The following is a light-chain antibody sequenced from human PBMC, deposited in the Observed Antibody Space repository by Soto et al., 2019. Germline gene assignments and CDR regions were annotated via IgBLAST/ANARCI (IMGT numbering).Light chain of an antibody. V-gene: IGKV1-39*01. CDR2: AAS. CDR1: QSISNY. CDR3: QQTYTTPLT. Sequence: DIQMTQSPSSLSASVGDRVTVTCRASQSISNYLNWYQQKPGKAPRLLIYAASSLQSGVPSRFSGSGSGTEFTLTITSLQPGDFATYYCQQTYTTPLTFGGGTKVDIK. J-gene: IGKJ4*01.